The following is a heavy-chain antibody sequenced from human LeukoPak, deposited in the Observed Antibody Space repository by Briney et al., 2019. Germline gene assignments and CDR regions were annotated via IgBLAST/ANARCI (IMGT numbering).Heavy chain of an antibody. D-gene: IGHD4-17*01. J-gene: IGHJ4*02. CDR3: ARGMEYGDYFDY. V-gene: IGHV1-46*01. CDR2: INPSGGST. Sequence: ASVKVSCKASGYTFTSYYMHWVRQAPGQGLEWMGIINPSGGSTSYAQKFQGRVTMTRDTSISTAYMELSRLRSDDTAVYYCARGMEYGDYFDYWGQGTLVTVSS. CDR1: GYTFTSYY.